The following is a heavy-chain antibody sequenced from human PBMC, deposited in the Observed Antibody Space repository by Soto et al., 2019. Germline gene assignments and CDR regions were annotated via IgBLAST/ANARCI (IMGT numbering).Heavy chain of an antibody. CDR3: ARSDYRDYGDAFDI. V-gene: IGHV3-21*06. J-gene: IGHJ3*02. CDR2: ISYSSDFI. CDR1: GFTFSLYT. Sequence: EVRLVESGGGLVKPGESLRLSCADSGFTFSLYTMNWVRQAPGKGLEWVSSISYSSDFIYYADSVKGRFTISRDNSKNLLYLQMNSLRAEDTAVYYCARSDYRDYGDAFDIWGQGTVVTVSS. D-gene: IGHD4-17*01.